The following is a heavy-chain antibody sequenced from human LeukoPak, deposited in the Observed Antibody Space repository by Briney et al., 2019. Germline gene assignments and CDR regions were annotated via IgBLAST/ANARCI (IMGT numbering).Heavy chain of an antibody. CDR2: IYPGDSDI. V-gene: IGHV5-51*01. Sequence: GESLKISCKGSGYSFTTYWIAWVRPMPGKGLEWMGIIYPGDSDIRYSPSFQGQVTISADKSISTAFLQWSSLKASDTAMCYCARWGGPFWSGYSSEDLFDYWGLGTLVTVSS. CDR1: GYSFTTYW. CDR3: ARWGGPFWSGYSSEDLFDY. J-gene: IGHJ4*02. D-gene: IGHD3-3*01.